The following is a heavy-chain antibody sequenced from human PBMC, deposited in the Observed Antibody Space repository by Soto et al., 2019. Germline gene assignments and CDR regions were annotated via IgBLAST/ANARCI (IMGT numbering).Heavy chain of an antibody. CDR3: AKPNLYCSSTSCYDY. CDR2: ISGSGGST. J-gene: IGHJ4*02. Sequence: PGGSLRLSCEGTGFTSSNYAMSWVRQAPGKGLEWVSVISGSGGSTYYADSVKGRFTISRDNSKNTLYLQMNSLRAEDTAVYYCAKPNLYCSSTSCYDYWGQGXLVTVYS. CDR1: GFTSSNYA. V-gene: IGHV3-23*01. D-gene: IGHD2-2*01.